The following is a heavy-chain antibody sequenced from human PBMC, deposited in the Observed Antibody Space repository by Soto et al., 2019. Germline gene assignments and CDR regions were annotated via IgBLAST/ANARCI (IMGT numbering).Heavy chain of an antibody. D-gene: IGHD6-13*01. CDR3: SRDHEGIAASSYWFDL. J-gene: IGHJ5*02. Sequence: ASVKVSCKASDYTFSSYGISWVRQAPGQGLEWMGWIIPNNGKTNYAQKLQGRVTITTDTSTSTAYMELSSLRSDDTAVYYCSRDHEGIAASSYWFDLRGQGTLVTVAS. CDR2: IIPNNGKT. CDR1: DYTFSSYG. V-gene: IGHV1-18*01.